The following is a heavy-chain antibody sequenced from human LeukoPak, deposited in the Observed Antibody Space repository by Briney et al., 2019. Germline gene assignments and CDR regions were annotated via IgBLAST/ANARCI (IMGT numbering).Heavy chain of an antibody. D-gene: IGHD2-2*01. CDR1: GGSISSYY. V-gene: IGHV4-59*01. CDR2: IYYSGST. Sequence: SETLSLTCTVSGGSISSYYWSWIRQPPGKGLEWIGYIYYSGSTNYNPSLKSRVTISVDTSKNQFSLKLSSVTAADTAVYYCARVLKMYCSSTSCYVGAFDIWGQGTMVTVSS. J-gene: IGHJ3*02. CDR3: ARVLKMYCSSTSCYVGAFDI.